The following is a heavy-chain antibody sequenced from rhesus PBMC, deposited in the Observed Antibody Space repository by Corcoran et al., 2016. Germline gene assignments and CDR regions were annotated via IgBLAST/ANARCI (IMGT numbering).Heavy chain of an antibody. CDR1: GGSISSGYYY. Sequence: QVQLQESGPGLVKPSETLSLTCAVSGGSISSGYYYWSWIRQPPGKGLEWIGYITDNGRTTYYPSLKSRFTISRDPSKNQFSLKLSSVTAADTAVYYCARMNTVYWYFDLWGPGTPITISS. D-gene: IGHD4-23*01. V-gene: IGHV4-122*02. J-gene: IGHJ2*01. CDR3: ARMNTVYWYFDL. CDR2: ITDNGRT.